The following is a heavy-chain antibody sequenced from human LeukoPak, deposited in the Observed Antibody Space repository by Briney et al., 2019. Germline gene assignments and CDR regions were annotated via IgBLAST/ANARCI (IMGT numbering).Heavy chain of an antibody. CDR1: GYTFSSYA. CDR2: INTNTGNP. D-gene: IGHD5-18*01. V-gene: IGHV7-4-1*02. CDR3: ARRGYNYGYYWFDP. J-gene: IGHJ5*02. Sequence: GASVKVSCKASGYTFSSYAMSWVRQAPGQGLEWMGWINTNTGNPTYAQGFTGRFVFSLDTSVSTAYLQISSLQAEDTAVYFCARRGYNYGYYWFDPWGQGTLVTVSS.